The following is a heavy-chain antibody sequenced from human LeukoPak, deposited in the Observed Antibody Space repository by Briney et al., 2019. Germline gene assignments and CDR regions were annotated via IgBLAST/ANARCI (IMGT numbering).Heavy chain of an antibody. CDR1: GFIVSSNY. Sequence: PGGSLRLSXAASGFIVSSNYMSWVRQAPGKGMEWVSVIYSGGNTHYADSVQGRFIISRDNSKNTLFLQMNSLRAEDTAVYYCAKEGGLPGYFDYWGQGTLVTVSS. J-gene: IGHJ4*02. V-gene: IGHV3-53*01. CDR3: AKEGGLPGYFDY. CDR2: IYSGGNT.